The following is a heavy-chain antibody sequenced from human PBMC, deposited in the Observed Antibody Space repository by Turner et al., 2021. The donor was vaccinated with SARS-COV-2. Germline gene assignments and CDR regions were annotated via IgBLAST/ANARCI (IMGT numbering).Heavy chain of an antibody. J-gene: IGHJ4*02. D-gene: IGHD2-21*01. CDR2: RSYDGSNK. V-gene: IGHV3-30-3*01. Sequence: QVQLVESGGGVVQPGRSLRLSCAASGFTFSSYAMHWVRQAPGKGLEWVAVRSYDGSNKYYADSVKGRFTISRDNSKNTLYLQMNSLRAEDTAVYYCARDLSTYDYFDYWGQGTLVTVSS. CDR3: ARDLSTYDYFDY. CDR1: GFTFSSYA.